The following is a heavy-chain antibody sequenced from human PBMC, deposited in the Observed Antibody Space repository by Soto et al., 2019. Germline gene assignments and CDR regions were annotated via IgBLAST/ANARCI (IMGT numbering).Heavy chain of an antibody. J-gene: IGHJ5*02. D-gene: IGHD3-3*01. CDR1: GGSISSYY. CDR2: IYYSGST. Sequence: SETLSLTCTVSGGSISSYYWSWIRQPPGKGLEWIGYIYYSGSTNYNPSLKSRVTISVDTSKNQFSLKLSSVTAADTAVYYCARAAHYDFWSGYSHNWFDPWGQGTLVTVSS. CDR3: ARAAHYDFWSGYSHNWFDP. V-gene: IGHV4-59*01.